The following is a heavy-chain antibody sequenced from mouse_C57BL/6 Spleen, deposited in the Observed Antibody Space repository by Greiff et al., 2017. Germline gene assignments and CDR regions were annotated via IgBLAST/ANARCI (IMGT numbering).Heavy chain of an antibody. CDR3: ARWGTGAWFAY. D-gene: IGHD1-1*02. CDR2: ISSGSSTI. CDR1: GFTFSDYG. Sequence: EVQRVESGGGLVKPGGSLKLSCAASGFTFSDYGMHWVRQAPEKGLEWVAYISSGSSTIYYADPVKGRFTISRDNAKNTLFLQMTSLRSEDTAMYYCARWGTGAWFAYWGQGTLVTVSA. V-gene: IGHV5-17*01. J-gene: IGHJ3*01.